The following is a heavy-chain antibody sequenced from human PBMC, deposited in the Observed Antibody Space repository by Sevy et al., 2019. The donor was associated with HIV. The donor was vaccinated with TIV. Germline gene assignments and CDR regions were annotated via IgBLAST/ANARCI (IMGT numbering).Heavy chain of an antibody. V-gene: IGHV3-23*01. Sequence: GGSLRLSCAASGFTCSSYAMSWVRQAPGKGLEWVSAISGSGGSTYYADSVKGRFTNSRDNSKNTRYLQMNSLRAEDTAVYYCAKDWDIVVVPAAKAAGYYYYGMDVWGQGTTVTVS. CDR2: ISGSGGST. CDR1: GFTCSSYA. CDR3: AKDWDIVVVPAAKAAGYYYYGMDV. J-gene: IGHJ6*02. D-gene: IGHD2-2*01.